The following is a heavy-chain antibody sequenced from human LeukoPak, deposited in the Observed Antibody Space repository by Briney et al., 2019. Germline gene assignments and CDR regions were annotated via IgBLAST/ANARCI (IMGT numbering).Heavy chain of an antibody. CDR3: AREGHYYDSSGYLDY. V-gene: IGHV4-61*02. CDR2: IYTSGST. CDR1: GGSISSGDYY. Sequence: SQTLSLTCTVSGGSISSGDYYWSWIRQPAGKGLEWIGRIYTSGSTNYNPSLKSRVTISVDTSKNQFSLKLSSVTAADTAVYYCAREGHYYDSSGYLDYWGQGTLVTVSS. D-gene: IGHD3-22*01. J-gene: IGHJ4*02.